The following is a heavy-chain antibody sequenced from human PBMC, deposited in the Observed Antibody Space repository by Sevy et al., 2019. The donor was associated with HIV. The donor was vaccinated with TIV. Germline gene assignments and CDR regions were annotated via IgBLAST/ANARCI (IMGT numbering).Heavy chain of an antibody. D-gene: IGHD1-7*01. CDR2: IQQDAGQK. J-gene: IGHJ4*02. CDR1: GFTFSKYW. Sequence: GGSLRLSCAASGFTFSKYWMGWVRQAPGKGLEGVANIQQDAGQKYYVDSVKGRFTISRDNAKNSLYLQMNSLRAEDTAVYFCARDDGNYYFHYWGQGTLVTVSS. V-gene: IGHV3-7*01. CDR3: ARDDGNYYFHY.